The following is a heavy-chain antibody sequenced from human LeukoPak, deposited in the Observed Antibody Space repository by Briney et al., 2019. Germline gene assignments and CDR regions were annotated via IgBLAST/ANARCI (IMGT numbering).Heavy chain of an antibody. CDR2: IYYSGST. CDR3: ASGGGYSSSWYPRLYYGMDV. D-gene: IGHD6-13*01. V-gene: IGHV4-61*10. Sequence: SETLSLTCTVSGGSISSGSYYWSWIRQPAGKGLEWIGYIYYSGSTNYNPSLKSRVTISVDTSKNQFSLKLSSVTAADTAVYYCASGGGYSSSWYPRLYYGMDVWGQGTTVTVSS. CDR1: GGSISSGSYY. J-gene: IGHJ6*02.